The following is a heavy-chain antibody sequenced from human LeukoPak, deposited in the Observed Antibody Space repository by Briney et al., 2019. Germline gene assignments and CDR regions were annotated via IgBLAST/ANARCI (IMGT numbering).Heavy chain of an antibody. CDR1: GGSISSSYYS. Sequence: SETLSLTCTVSGGSISSSYYSWGWIRQPPEKGLEWIGSVHPSGSTYCNSSLKSRVTISVDTSKKQFSLKLSSVTAADTAVYYCARDHLGWDYYDSSGYYFDYWGQGTLVTVSS. CDR2: VHPSGST. CDR3: ARDHLGWDYYDSSGYYFDY. D-gene: IGHD3-22*01. V-gene: IGHV4-39*07. J-gene: IGHJ4*02.